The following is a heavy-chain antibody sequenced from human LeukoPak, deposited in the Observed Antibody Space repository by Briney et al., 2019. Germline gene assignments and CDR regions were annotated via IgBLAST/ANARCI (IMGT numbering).Heavy chain of an antibody. CDR2: ISAYNGNT. J-gene: IGHJ4*02. CDR1: GYTFTSYS. CDR3: ARPSESPYSSSWYDY. D-gene: IGHD6-13*01. V-gene: IGHV1-18*01. Sequence: ASVKVSCKASGYTFTSYSISWVRQAPGQGLEWMGWISAYNGNTNYAQKLQGRVTMTTDTSTSTAYMELRSLRSDDTAVYYCARPSESPYSSSWYDYWGQGTLVTVSS.